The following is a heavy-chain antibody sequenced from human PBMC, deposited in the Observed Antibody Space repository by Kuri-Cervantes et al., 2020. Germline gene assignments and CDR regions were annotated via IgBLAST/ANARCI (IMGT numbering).Heavy chain of an antibody. Sequence: GGSLRLSCAASGFIFTNYWMHWVRQVPGKGLMWVSRINGDGSSSIYADSVKGRFTISRDNAKNSLYLQMNSLRAEDTAVYYCARDTNYCSSTSCPWDAFDIWGQGAMVTVSS. CDR1: GFIFTNYW. CDR2: INGDGSSS. D-gene: IGHD2-2*01. CDR3: ARDTNYCSSTSCPWDAFDI. J-gene: IGHJ3*02. V-gene: IGHV3-74*01.